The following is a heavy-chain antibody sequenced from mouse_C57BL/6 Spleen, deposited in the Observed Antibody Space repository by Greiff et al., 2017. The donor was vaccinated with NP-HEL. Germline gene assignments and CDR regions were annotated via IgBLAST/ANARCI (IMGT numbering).Heavy chain of an antibody. CDR3: ARRGLRYGSTFDY. CDR1: GYTFTSYW. Sequence: QVQLKQPGAELVKPGASVKLSCKASGYTFTSYWMHWVKQRPGQGLEWIGMIHPNSGSTNYNEKFKSKATLTVDKSSSTAYMQLSSLTSEDSAVYYCARRGLRYGSTFDYWGQGTTLTVSS. D-gene: IGHD1-1*01. J-gene: IGHJ2*01. CDR2: IHPNSGST. V-gene: IGHV1-64*01.